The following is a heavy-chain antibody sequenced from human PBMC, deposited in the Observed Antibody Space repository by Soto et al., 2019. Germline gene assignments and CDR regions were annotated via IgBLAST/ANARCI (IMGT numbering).Heavy chain of an antibody. V-gene: IGHV1-69*13. Sequence: SVKVSCKASGCTFSSYAISWVRQAPGQGLEWMGGIIPIFGTANYAQKFQGRVTITADESTSTAYMELSSLRSEDTAVYYCARGRPAIAALYYYGMEVWGEGTTLNVSS. D-gene: IGHD6-6*01. CDR3: ARGRPAIAALYYYGMEV. J-gene: IGHJ6*01. CDR2: IIPIFGTA. CDR1: GCTFSSYA.